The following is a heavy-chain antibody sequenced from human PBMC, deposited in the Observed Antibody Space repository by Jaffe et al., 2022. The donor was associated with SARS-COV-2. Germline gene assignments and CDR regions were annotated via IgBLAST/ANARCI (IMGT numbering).Heavy chain of an antibody. CDR1: GFTFDDYA. CDR2: ISWNSDGI. CDR3: AKYDSSGYYESGAFDI. D-gene: IGHD3-22*01. Sequence: EVQLVESGGGLVQPGRSLRLSCAASGFTFDDYAMHWVRQAPGKGLEWVSGISWNSDGIGYADSVKGRFTISRDNAKNSLYLQINSLRAEDTALYYCAKYDSSGYYESGAFDIWGQGTMVTVSS. J-gene: IGHJ3*02. V-gene: IGHV3-9*01.